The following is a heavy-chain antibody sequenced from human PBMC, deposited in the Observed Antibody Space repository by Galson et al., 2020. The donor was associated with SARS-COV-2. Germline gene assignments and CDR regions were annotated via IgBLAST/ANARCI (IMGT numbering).Heavy chain of an antibody. CDR2: IHYSGST. D-gene: IGHD2-21*02. Sequence: SETLSLTCTVSGGSISRGDYYWGWIRQSPGKGLEWIGYIHYSGSTYYNPSLKSRVAISGDMSKNQVSLNLSSVTAADTAVYYCARSAYCGGDCYGYYFVQAGQGTLVSGSS. CDR3: ARSAYCGGDCYGYYFVQ. V-gene: IGHV4-30-4*01. CDR1: GGSISRGDYY. J-gene: IGHJ4*02.